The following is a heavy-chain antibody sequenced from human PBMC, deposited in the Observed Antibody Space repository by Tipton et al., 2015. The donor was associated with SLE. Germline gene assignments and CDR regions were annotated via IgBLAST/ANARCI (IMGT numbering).Heavy chain of an antibody. CDR3: ARGPHWEPSCFEI. D-gene: IGHD1-14*01. J-gene: IGHJ3*02. Sequence: VQLVQSGAELKKPGASVKVSCKASGYTFTSYGISWVRQAPGQGLEWMGWISPYNGKTNYAQKLQGRVTMTTDTYTSTGDRDLRSLRSDDTAIYYCARGPHWEPSCFEIWGRLTMVAVST. CDR1: GYTFTSYG. V-gene: IGHV1-18*01. CDR2: ISPYNGKT.